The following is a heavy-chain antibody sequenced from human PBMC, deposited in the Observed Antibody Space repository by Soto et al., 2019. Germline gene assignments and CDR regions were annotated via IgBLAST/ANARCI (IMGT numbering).Heavy chain of an antibody. V-gene: IGHV3-74*03. CDR2: VYSDGDTT. CDR3: EIRPGYSTGGDY. D-gene: IGHD2-15*01. CDR1: GLTFRTYW. J-gene: IGHJ4*02. Sequence: EVQLVESGGGLVQPGGSLRLSCAASGLTFRTYWVIWVRQAPGKGLVWVSRVYSDGDTTMHAASVTGRFTISRDNAKNTVYLQMSGLRVEDTAMYYCEIRPGYSTGGDYSGQGTLVTVSS.